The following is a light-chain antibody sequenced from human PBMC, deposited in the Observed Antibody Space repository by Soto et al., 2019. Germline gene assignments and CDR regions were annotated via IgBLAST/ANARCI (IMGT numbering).Light chain of an antibody. CDR2: LGS. CDR1: QSLLHNNGYNY. Sequence: DIVMRQSPLSLPVTPGEPASISCRSNQSLLHNNGYNYLDWYMQKPGQSPQLLIYLGSNRASGVPGRFSGSGSCTDCTLKISRVEAADVGVYYCMHALQCLTCVKGTRLEIQ. CDR3: MHALQCLT. J-gene: IGKJ5*01. V-gene: IGKV2-28*01.